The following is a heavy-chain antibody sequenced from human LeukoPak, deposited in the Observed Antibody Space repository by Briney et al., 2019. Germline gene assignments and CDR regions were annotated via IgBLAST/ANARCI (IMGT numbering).Heavy chain of an antibody. CDR1: GFIFSSYS. D-gene: IGHD3-10*01. CDR2: INSGGTTM. V-gene: IGHV3-48*01. Sequence: GGSLRLSCAASGFIFSSYSMNWVRQAPGKGLEWISYINSGGTTMYYADSVKGRFTISRDNSKNTLYLQMNSLRAEDTAVYYCARWQTSGSSYFDYWGQGTLVTVSS. J-gene: IGHJ4*02. CDR3: ARWQTSGSSYFDY.